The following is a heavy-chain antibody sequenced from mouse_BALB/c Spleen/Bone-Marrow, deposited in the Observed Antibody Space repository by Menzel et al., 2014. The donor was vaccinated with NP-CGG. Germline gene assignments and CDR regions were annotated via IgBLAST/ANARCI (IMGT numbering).Heavy chain of an antibody. CDR2: VNPNDGGS. CDR3: AREDDYYAMDY. Sequence: VQLQQPGPGLVKPGASVKISCKASGYSFTGYYMHWVKQSHGKSLEWIGRVNPNDGGSSSSQKFKAKAILTVDKSSSTAYMELRSLTSEDSAVYYCAREDDYYAMDYWGQGTSVTVSS. J-gene: IGHJ4*01. CDR1: GYSFTGYY. V-gene: IGHV1-26*01.